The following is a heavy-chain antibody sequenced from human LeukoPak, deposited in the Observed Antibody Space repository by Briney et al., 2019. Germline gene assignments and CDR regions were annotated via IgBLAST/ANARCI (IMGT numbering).Heavy chain of an antibody. Sequence: ASVKVSCKASGYTSTGYYMHWVRQAPGQGLEWMGWINPNSGGTNYAQKFQGRVTMTRDTSISTAYMELSRLRSDDTAVYYCARGSYGDYQFGVNYWGQRTLVTVSS. V-gene: IGHV1-2*02. J-gene: IGHJ4*02. CDR1: GYTSTGYY. D-gene: IGHD4-17*01. CDR3: ARGSYGDYQFGVNY. CDR2: INPNSGGT.